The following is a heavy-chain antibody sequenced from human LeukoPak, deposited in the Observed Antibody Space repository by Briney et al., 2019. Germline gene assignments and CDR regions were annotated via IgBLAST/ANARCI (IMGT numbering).Heavy chain of an antibody. CDR2: INPNSGGT. CDR3: ARDMRIAVAGTYLLKRMDY. D-gene: IGHD6-19*01. J-gene: IGHJ4*02. CDR1: GYTFTGYY. V-gene: IGHV1-2*06. Sequence: ASVKVSCKASGYTFTGYYMHWVRQAPGQGLEWMGRINPNSGGTKYAQKFQGRVTMTRDTSISTAYMELSRLRSDDTAVYYCARDMRIAVAGTYLLKRMDYWGQGTLVTVSS.